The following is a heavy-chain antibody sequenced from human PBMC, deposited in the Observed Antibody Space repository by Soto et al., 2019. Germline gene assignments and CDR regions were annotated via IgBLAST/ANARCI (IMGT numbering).Heavy chain of an antibody. V-gene: IGHV4-38-2*02. CDR1: GYSINSDDY. J-gene: IGHJ5*02. CDR3: ARHRVSGNVLRFLEWLDCWFDP. CDR2: IYHSVST. D-gene: IGHD3-3*01. Sequence: SETLSLTCTVSGYSINSDDYWGWIRQPPGKGLEWIASIYHSVSTYYNPSLKSRVTISVDTSKNQFSLKLSSVTAADTAVYYCARHRVSGNVLRFLEWLDCWFDPWGQGTLVTVSS.